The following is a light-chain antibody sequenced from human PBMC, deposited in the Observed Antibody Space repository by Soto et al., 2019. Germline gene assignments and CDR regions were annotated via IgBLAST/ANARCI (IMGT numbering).Light chain of an antibody. Sequence: QSALTQPASVSGSPGQSITISCTGTSSDVGGYNYVSWYQQHPGKAPKLMIYDVSNRPSGVSNRFSGSKSGNTASLTISGLQAEDEAYYYCSSYTSSSTLGFGGGTQLTVL. CDR1: SSDVGGYNY. CDR3: SSYTSSSTLG. V-gene: IGLV2-14*01. J-gene: IGLJ2*01. CDR2: DVS.